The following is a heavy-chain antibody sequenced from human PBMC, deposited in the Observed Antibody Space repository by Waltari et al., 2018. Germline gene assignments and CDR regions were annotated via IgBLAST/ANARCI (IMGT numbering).Heavy chain of an antibody. CDR1: GGSISSHF. J-gene: IGHJ4*02. CDR2: INTVDNT. V-gene: IGHV4-4*07. CDR3: ARDNADYYFDS. Sequence: QVHLQESGPRLVKPSQTLSLTCSVSGGSISSHFWSWIRQPAGKGLEWIGHINTVDNTNYHPSLKRRVTMSVDTSKSEFSLRLTSVTAADTAVYYCARDNADYYFDSWGQGTLVTVSS. D-gene: IGHD3-10*01.